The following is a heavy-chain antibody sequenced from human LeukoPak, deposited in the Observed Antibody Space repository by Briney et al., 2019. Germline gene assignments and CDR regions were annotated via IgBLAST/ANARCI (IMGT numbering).Heavy chain of an antibody. CDR1: GFTFSSYA. CDR3: AKGPPPNYDILTDFNY. CDR2: ISGSGGST. J-gene: IGHJ4*02. Sequence: GGSLRLSCAASGFTFSSYAMSWVRQAPGKGLEWVSAISGSGGSTYYADSVKGRFTISRDNSKNTLYLQMNSLRAEDTAVYYSAKGPPPNYDILTDFNYWGQGTLVTVSS. D-gene: IGHD3-9*01. V-gene: IGHV3-23*01.